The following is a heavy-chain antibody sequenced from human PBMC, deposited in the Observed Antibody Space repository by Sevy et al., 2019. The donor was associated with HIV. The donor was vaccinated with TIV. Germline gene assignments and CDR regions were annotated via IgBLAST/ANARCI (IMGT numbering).Heavy chain of an antibody. CDR2: IKSKTDGGTT. CDR1: GFTFSKVW. V-gene: IGHV3-15*01. Sequence: GGSQRLSCAASGFTFSKVWMSWVRQAPGKGLEWVGHIKSKTDGGTTDYAAPVRGRFTISRDDSKNTLSLQMNSLKTEDTAVYYCTTGVSLFQHWGQGTLVTVSS. D-gene: IGHD2-8*01. J-gene: IGHJ1*01. CDR3: TTGVSLFQH.